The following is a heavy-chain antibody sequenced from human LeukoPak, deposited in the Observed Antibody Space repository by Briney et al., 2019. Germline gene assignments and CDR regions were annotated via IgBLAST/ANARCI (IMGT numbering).Heavy chain of an antibody. D-gene: IGHD6-13*01. J-gene: IGHJ4*02. CDR3: ARAGSSSSWYQG. CDR1: GFTFSDYY. CDR2: ISSDGTYT. Sequence: GGSLRLSCAASGFTFSDYYMSWIRQAPGKGLEWLSYISSDGTYTNYADSVKGRFTVSRDNAKNSLYLQMNSLRAEDTAVYYCARAGSSSSWYQGWGQGTLVTVSS. V-gene: IGHV3-11*06.